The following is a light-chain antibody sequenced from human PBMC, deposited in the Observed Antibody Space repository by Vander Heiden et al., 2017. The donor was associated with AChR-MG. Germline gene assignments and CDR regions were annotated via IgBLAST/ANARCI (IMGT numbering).Light chain of an antibody. CDR3: SSYAGSNGVV. V-gene: IGLV2-8*01. CDR1: SSDVGRYNY. CDR2: EVS. Sequence: QSALTQPPSAFGSPGQSVTISCTGTSSDVGRYNYVSWYQQHPGKAPKLMIYEVSKRPSGVPDRFSGSKSGNTASLTVSGLQAEDEADYYCSSYAGSNGVVFGGGTKLTVL. J-gene: IGLJ2*01.